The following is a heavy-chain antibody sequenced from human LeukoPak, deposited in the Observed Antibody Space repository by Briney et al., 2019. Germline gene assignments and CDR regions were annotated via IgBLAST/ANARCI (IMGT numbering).Heavy chain of an antibody. D-gene: IGHD3-16*01. CDR3: ATPQAAWDYFDY. Sequence: GASVKVPCKASGYTFTGYYMHWVRQAPGQGLEWMGWINPNSGGTNYAQKFQGRVTMTRDTSISTAYMELSRLRSDDTAVYYCATPQAAWDYFDYWGQGTLVTVSS. CDR2: INPNSGGT. V-gene: IGHV1-2*02. J-gene: IGHJ4*02. CDR1: GYTFTGYY.